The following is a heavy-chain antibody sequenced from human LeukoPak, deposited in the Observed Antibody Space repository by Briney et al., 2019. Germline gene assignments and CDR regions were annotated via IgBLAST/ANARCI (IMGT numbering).Heavy chain of an antibody. D-gene: IGHD6-19*01. J-gene: IGHJ6*02. CDR2: IGTAGDT. Sequence: PGGSLRLSCAASGFTFSSYDMHWVRQPTGKRLERVSAIGTAGDTYYPGSVKGRFTISRESANNSLYLQMNSLRAGDTAVYYCARAKPAATIPVTVRGMDVWGQGTTVTVSS. CDR3: ARAKPAATIPVTVRGMDV. V-gene: IGHV3-13*01. CDR1: GFTFSSYD.